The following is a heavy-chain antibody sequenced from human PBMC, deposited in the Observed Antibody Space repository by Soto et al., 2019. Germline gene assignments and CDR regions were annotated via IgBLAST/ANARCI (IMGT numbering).Heavy chain of an antibody. CDR1: GFSLSTSEVG. J-gene: IGHJ3*02. CDR2: IYWDDDK. CDR3: AHIDAWWVALDI. D-gene: IGHD2-8*02. V-gene: IGHV2-5*02. Sequence: QITLKESGPTLVKPTQTLTLTCTSSGFSLSTSEVGVGWIRQPPGKALEWLALIYWDDDKRYSPSLKSRLTITKDTSKNQVVLTMTNMDPVDTATYYCAHIDAWWVALDIWGQGTMVTVSS.